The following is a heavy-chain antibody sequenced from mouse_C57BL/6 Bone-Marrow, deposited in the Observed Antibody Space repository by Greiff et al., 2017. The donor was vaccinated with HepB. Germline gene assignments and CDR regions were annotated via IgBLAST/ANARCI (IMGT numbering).Heavy chain of an antibody. J-gene: IGHJ1*03. Sequence: VQLQQSGPELVKPGASVKIPCKASGYTFTDYNMDWVKQSHGKSLEWIGDINPNNGGTIYNQKFKGKATLTVDKSSSTADMELRSLTSEDTAVYYCARWDFGYGSSHWYFDVWGTGTTVTVSS. CDR3: ARWDFGYGSSHWYFDV. D-gene: IGHD1-1*01. CDR2: INPNNGGT. CDR1: GYTFTDYN. V-gene: IGHV1-18*01.